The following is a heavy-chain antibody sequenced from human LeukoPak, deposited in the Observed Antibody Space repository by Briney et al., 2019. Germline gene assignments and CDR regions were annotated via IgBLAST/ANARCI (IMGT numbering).Heavy chain of an antibody. Sequence: SVKVSCKASGGTFSSYAISWVRQAPGQGLEWMGRIIPIFGTANYAQKFQGRVTITTDESTGTAYMELSSLRSEDTAVYYCARDLPNWNYVLLDYWGQGTLVTVSS. CDR1: GGTFSSYA. D-gene: IGHD1-7*01. V-gene: IGHV1-69*05. J-gene: IGHJ4*02. CDR3: ARDLPNWNYVLLDY. CDR2: IIPIFGTA.